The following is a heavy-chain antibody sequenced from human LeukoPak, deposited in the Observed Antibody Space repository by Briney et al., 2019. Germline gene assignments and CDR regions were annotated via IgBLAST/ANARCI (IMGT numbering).Heavy chain of an antibody. Sequence: SETLSLTCTGSGGSISSYHWSWIRQPPGKGLEWIGYIYYSGSTNYNPSLKSRVTISVDTSKNQFSLKLSSVTAADTAVYYCARHTGGWGSFDYWGQGTLVTVSS. J-gene: IGHJ4*02. V-gene: IGHV4-59*08. D-gene: IGHD7-27*01. CDR3: ARHTGGWGSFDY. CDR2: IYYSGST. CDR1: GGSISSYH.